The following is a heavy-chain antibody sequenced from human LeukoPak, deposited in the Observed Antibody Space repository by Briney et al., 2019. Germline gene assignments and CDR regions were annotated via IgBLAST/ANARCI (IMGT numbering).Heavy chain of an antibody. D-gene: IGHD3-10*01. CDR1: GGTFSSYT. CDR2: IIPILGIA. Sequence: ASVKVSCKASGGTFSSYTISWVRQAPGQGLEWMGRIIPILGIANYAQKFQGRVTITADKSTSTAYMELSSLRSEDTAVYYCARGPNYYGSGSYLDYWGQGTLVTVSS. V-gene: IGHV1-69*02. J-gene: IGHJ4*02. CDR3: ARGPNYYGSGSYLDY.